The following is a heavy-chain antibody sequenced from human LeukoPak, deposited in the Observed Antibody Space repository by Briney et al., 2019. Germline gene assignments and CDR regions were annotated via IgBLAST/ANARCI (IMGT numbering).Heavy chain of an antibody. CDR1: GFSLRTRGVG. D-gene: IGHD4-17*01. CDR3: AHSHRTVTTLKNWFDR. J-gene: IGHJ5*02. Sequence: ASGPTLVNPTQTLTLTCTFSGFSLRTRGVGVGWIRQPPGKALEWLSLIYWDDDKRYSPSLKSRLTITKDTSKNQVVLTMTNMDPVDTATYYCAHSHRTVTTLKNWFDRWGQGTLVTVSS. V-gene: IGHV2-5*02. CDR2: IYWDDDK.